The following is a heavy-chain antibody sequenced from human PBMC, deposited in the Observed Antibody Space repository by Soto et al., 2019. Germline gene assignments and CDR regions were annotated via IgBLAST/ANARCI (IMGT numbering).Heavy chain of an antibody. Sequence: SETLSLTCTVSGGSISSGGYYWSWIRQHPGKGLEWIGYIYYSGSTYYNPSLKSRVTISVDTSKNQFSLKLSSVTAADTAVYYCARERYDYYGSGILYYYYYYMDVWGNGTTVTVSS. CDR1: GGSISSGGYY. J-gene: IGHJ6*03. V-gene: IGHV4-31*03. D-gene: IGHD3-10*01. CDR3: ARERYDYYGSGILYYYYYYMDV. CDR2: IYYSGST.